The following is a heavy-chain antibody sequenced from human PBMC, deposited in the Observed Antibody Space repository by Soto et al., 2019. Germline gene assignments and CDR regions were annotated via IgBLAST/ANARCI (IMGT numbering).Heavy chain of an antibody. V-gene: IGHV4-59*01. J-gene: IGHJ5*02. D-gene: IGHD2-2*01. CDR2: IYYSGST. Sequence: SETLSLTCAVYGGFFSSYYWSWIRQPPGKGLEWIGYIYYSGSTNYNPSLKSRVTISVDTSKNQFSLKLSSVTAADTAVYYCARPLYCSSTSCYWFDPWGQGTLVTVSS. CDR3: ARPLYCSSTSCYWFDP. CDR1: GGFFSSYY.